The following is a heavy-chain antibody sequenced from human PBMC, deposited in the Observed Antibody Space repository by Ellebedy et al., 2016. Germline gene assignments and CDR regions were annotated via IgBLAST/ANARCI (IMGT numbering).Heavy chain of an antibody. V-gene: IGHV3-53*01. CDR3: ARGVGSGWFDP. CDR2: IFSDGNT. CDR1: GFTVSTNY. J-gene: IGHJ5*02. Sequence: GGSLRLSCAAPGFTVSTNYMKWVRQAPGKGLEWVSAIFSDGNTYYADSVKGRFTISRDNSKNTLYLQMNSLRAEDTAVYYCARGVGSGWFDPWGQGTLVTVSS. D-gene: IGHD2-15*01.